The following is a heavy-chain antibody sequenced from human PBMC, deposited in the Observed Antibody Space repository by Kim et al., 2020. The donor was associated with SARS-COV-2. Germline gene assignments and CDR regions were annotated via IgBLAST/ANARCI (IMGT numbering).Heavy chain of an antibody. J-gene: IGHJ4*02. D-gene: IGHD3-22*01. CDR3: ANRNYYDSTGYWPY. Sequence: SETLSLTCTVSGGSISSDNWWTWVRQPPGEGLEWIGEIHRSGSTNYNPSLKSRVTISLDKSKNQFSLRLSSVTAADTAVFYCANRNYYDSTGYWPYWGQGTLVTVSS. V-gene: IGHV4-4*02. CDR1: GGSISSDNW. CDR2: IHRSGST.